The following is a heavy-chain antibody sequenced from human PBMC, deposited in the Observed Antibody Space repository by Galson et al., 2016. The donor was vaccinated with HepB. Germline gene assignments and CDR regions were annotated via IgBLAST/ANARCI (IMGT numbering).Heavy chain of an antibody. CDR2: IYHTGTS. V-gene: IGHV4-4*02. D-gene: IGHD2-2*01. CDR1: GASINTSNW. J-gene: IGHJ5*02. CDR3: ARAAVVSGARMLFDP. Sequence: SETLSLTCTVSGASINTSNWWTWVRQSPGKGLEWIGEIYHTGTSNNNPFLNSRFTLSIDKSKNQFSLNITSIIAADTAVYYCARAAVVSGARMLFDPWGQGTLVTVSS.